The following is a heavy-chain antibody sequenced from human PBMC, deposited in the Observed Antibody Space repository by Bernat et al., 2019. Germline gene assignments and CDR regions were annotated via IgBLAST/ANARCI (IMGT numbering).Heavy chain of an antibody. CDR3: AHSRAVIVAYYFDC. J-gene: IGHJ4*02. D-gene: IGHD3-10*01. CDR1: GFSLSTTGEA. V-gene: IGHV2-5*02. Sequence: QITLKESRPTLVEPTQTLTLTCTFSGFSLSTTGEAVGWIRQPPGKALEWLALIYWDDDKRYNPFLKSRLTITRDTSKNQLALTMTNMDPVDTATYHCAHSRAVIVAYYFDCWGQGAPVTVSS. CDR2: IYWDDDK.